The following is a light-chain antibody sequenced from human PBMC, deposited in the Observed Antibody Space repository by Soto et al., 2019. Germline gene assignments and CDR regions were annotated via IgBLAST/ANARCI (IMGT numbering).Light chain of an antibody. V-gene: IGLV2-14*03. CDR3: GTWDSSLSAGV. CDR1: SSDLGGYNF. CDR2: EVS. Sequence: QSALTQPASVSGSPGQSITISCTGTSSDLGGYNFVSWYQQHPGKAPKLMIYEVSNRPSGVSTRFSGSKSGNTASLTISGLQTEDEADYYCGTWDSSLSAGVFGGGTKVTVL. J-gene: IGLJ3*02.